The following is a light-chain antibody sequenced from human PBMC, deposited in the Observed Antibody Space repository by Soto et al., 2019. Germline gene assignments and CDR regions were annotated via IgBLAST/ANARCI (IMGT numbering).Light chain of an antibody. CDR3: SSNTTSSTVI. Sequence: QSALTQPASVSGSPGQSITISCTGTSSDVGAYNYVSWYQQHPGKAPKVMIYEVTNRPSGVSNRFSGSKSGYTASLTISGLQAEDEADYFCSSNTTSSTVIFGGGTKLTVL. J-gene: IGLJ2*01. V-gene: IGLV2-14*01. CDR1: SSDVGAYNY. CDR2: EVT.